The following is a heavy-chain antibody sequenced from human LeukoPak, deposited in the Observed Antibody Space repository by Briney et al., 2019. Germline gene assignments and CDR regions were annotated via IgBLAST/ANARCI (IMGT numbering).Heavy chain of an antibody. Sequence: GGSLRLSCAASGFTFSSYSMNWVRQAPGKGLEWVSSISSSSSYIYYADSVKGRFTISRDNSKNTLYLQMNSLRAEDTAVYYCARATSSGSNWFDPWGQGTLVTVSS. CDR1: GFTFSSYS. D-gene: IGHD6-19*01. CDR2: ISSSSSYI. CDR3: ARATSSGSNWFDP. V-gene: IGHV3-21*01. J-gene: IGHJ5*02.